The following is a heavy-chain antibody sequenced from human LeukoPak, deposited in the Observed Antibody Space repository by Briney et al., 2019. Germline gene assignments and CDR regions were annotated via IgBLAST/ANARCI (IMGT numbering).Heavy chain of an antibody. CDR1: GYSISSGYY. Sequence: SETLSLTCGVSGYSISSGYYWGWTRQPPGTGLEWIGSIYHSGSTYYNPSLNSRVTISVDTSKNQFSLKLSSVTAADTAVYYCARLLVSGWVDYWGQGTLVTVSS. CDR2: IYHSGST. CDR3: ARLLVSGWVDY. V-gene: IGHV4-38-2*01. D-gene: IGHD6-25*01. J-gene: IGHJ4*02.